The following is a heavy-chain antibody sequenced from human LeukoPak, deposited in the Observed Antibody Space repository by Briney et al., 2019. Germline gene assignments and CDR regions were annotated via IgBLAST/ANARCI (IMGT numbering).Heavy chain of an antibody. CDR2: INHSGST. J-gene: IGHJ3*02. CDR3: ARDPNAFDI. V-gene: IGHV4-34*01. Sequence: PGGSLRLSCAASGFTFSSYSMNWIRQPPGKGLEWIGEINHSGSTNYNPPLKSRVTISVDTSKNQFSLKLSSVTAADTAVYYCARDPNAFDIWGQGTMVTVSS. CDR1: GFTFSSYS.